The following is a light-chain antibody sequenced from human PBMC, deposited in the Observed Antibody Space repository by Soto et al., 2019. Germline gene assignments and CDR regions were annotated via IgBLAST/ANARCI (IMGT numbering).Light chain of an antibody. CDR2: GVT. J-gene: IGLJ2*01. V-gene: IGLV2-14*01. CDR1: SSDVGGYNY. Sequence: QSALTQPASVSGSPGQSITISCTGTSSDVGGYNYVSRNQQHPGKAPKLMIYGVTNRPSGVSNRFSGSKSGNTASLTISGLQAEDEADYYCSSYTSSTTLSVVFGGGTKLTVL. CDR3: SSYTSSTTLSVV.